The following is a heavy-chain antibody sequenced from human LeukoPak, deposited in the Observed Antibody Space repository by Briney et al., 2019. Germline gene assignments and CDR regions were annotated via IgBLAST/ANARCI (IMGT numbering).Heavy chain of an antibody. D-gene: IGHD2-8*01. CDR1: RDGFDNYL. CDR2: SHPNPSPS. Sequence: GKSLNISYRVSRDGFDNYLLGWIRHMSGEGLQWVAISHPNPSPSQYNPSFQGRGSSSADKAITTAYLQWNSLRASDTAIYCCVRRAHLAQLGVAWFDPWGQGALVTVSP. J-gene: IGHJ5*02. V-gene: IGHV5-51*01. CDR3: VRRAHLAQLGVAWFDP.